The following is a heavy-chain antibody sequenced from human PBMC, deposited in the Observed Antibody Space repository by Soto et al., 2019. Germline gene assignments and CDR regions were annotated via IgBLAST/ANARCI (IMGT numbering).Heavy chain of an antibody. D-gene: IGHD2-2*01. CDR1: GGSISSSSYY. CDR3: ARRARPHVVVPAAMLVYFDY. Sequence: QLQLQESGPGLVKPSETLSLTCTVSGGSISSSSYYWGWIRQPPGKGLEWIGSIYYSGSTYYNPSLKSRFTISVDTSKNQFSLNLSSVTAADTAVYYCARRARPHVVVPAAMLVYFDYWGQGTLVTVSS. CDR2: IYYSGST. J-gene: IGHJ4*02. V-gene: IGHV4-39*01.